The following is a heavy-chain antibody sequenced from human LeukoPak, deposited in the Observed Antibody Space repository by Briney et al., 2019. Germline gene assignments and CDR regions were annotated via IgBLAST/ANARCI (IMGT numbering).Heavy chain of an antibody. V-gene: IGHV3-30*04. D-gene: IGHD1-26*01. Sequence: PGGSLRLSCAASGSTFSSYAMHWVRQAPGKGLEWVAVISYDGSNKYYADSVKGRFTISRDNSKNTLYLQMNSLRAEDTAVYYCARDRIKSGSYRALDYWGQGTLVTVSS. CDR2: ISYDGSNK. J-gene: IGHJ4*02. CDR1: GSTFSSYA. CDR3: ARDRIKSGSYRALDY.